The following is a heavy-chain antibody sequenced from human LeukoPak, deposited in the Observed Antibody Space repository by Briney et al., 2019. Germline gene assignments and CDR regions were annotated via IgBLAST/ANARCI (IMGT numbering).Heavy chain of an antibody. J-gene: IGHJ4*02. V-gene: IGHV1-24*01. Sequence: ASVKVSCKASGYTFTGYYMHWVRQAPGKGLEWMGGFDPEDGETIYAQKFQGRVTMTEDTSTDTAYMELSSLRSEDTAVYYCATDLGSSGYYSFDYWGQGTLVTVSS. CDR3: ATDLGSSGYYSFDY. CDR2: FDPEDGET. D-gene: IGHD3-22*01. CDR1: GYTFTGYY.